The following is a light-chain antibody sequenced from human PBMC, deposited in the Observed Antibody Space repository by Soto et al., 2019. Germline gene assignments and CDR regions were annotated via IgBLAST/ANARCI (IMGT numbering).Light chain of an antibody. J-gene: IGLJ1*01. CDR3: SSYTGSSTLV. Sequence: QSALTQPASVSRSPGQSITISCTGTSSDIGDYNFVSWYQQHPGNAPKLMIYDVANRPSGVSNRFSGSKSGNTASLTISGLQAEDEADYYCSSYTGSSTLVFGTGTKLTVL. V-gene: IGLV2-14*03. CDR2: DVA. CDR1: SSDIGDYNF.